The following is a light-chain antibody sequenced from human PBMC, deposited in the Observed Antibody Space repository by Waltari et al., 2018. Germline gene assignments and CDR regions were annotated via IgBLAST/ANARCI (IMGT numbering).Light chain of an antibody. CDR3: QSYYAYDVI. CDR1: SDNIANNY. Sequence: NFMLTQPHSVSESAGKTVIISCTGSSDNIANNYVQWYQHRPGSAPVTLIYEDNQRASGVPDRFPGSIDSSSNSASLTISGLRTEDEAYYFCQSYYAYDVIFGGGTKLTVL. CDR2: EDN. V-gene: IGLV6-57*02. J-gene: IGLJ2*01.